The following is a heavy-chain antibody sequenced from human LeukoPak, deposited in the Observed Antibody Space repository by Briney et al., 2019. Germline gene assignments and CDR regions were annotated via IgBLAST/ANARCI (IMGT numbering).Heavy chain of an antibody. CDR2: IIPIFGTA. D-gene: IGHD5-12*01. V-gene: IGHV1-69*13. J-gene: IGHJ4*02. CDR1: GGTFSSYA. Sequence: ASVKVSCKASGGTFSSYAISWVRQAPGQGLEWMGGIIPIFGTANYAQKFQGRVTITADESTSTAYMEPSSLRSEDTAVYYCARAFVVATIIGSYYFDYWGQGTLVTVSS. CDR3: ARAFVVATIIGSYYFDY.